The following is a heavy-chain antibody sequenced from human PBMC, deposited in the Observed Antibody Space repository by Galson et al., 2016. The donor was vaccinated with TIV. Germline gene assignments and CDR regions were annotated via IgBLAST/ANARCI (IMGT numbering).Heavy chain of an antibody. CDR1: GFSVNDNY. CDR2: ISSGGST. J-gene: IGHJ6*02. Sequence: SLRLSCAASGFSVNDNYMSWVRQAPGRGLEWVSIISSGGSTNYVDSVKGRFTISRDFSKNTLFLQMHSPRAEDSAVYYCARDRRHCGNECYLYYYYGMDVWGPGTTVTVSS. D-gene: IGHD2-21*01. CDR3: ARDRRHCGNECYLYYYYGMDV. V-gene: IGHV3-66*02.